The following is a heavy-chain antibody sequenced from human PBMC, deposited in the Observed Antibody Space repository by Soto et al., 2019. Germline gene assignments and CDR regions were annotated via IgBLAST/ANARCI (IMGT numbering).Heavy chain of an antibody. CDR1: GGTFSSYA. CDR2: IIPIFGTA. V-gene: IGHV1-69*13. D-gene: IGHD5-18*01. CDR3: ARERGGFSGYSYGPSAPHYYYYGMDV. J-gene: IGHJ6*02. Sequence: EASVKVSCKASGGTFSSYAISWVRQAPGQGLEWMGGIIPIFGTANYAQKFQGRVTITADESTSTAYMELSSLRSEDTAVYYCARERGGFSGYSYGPSAPHYYYYGMDVWGQGTTVTVSS.